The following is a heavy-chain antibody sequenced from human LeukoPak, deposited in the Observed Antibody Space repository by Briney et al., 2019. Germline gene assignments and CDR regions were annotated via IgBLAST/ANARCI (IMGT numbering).Heavy chain of an antibody. CDR2: IYTSGGT. V-gene: IGHV4-4*09. J-gene: IGHJ4*02. CDR3: ARLTRLSTSPDRYYLDY. Sequence: PSETLSLTCTVSGDSISSYYWSWIRQPPGKGLEWIGYIYTSGGTNYIPSRKGRVTISIDTSKNQFSLKLSSVTAADSAVYYCARLTRLSTSPDRYYLDYWGQGTLVTVSS. D-gene: IGHD6-6*01. CDR1: GDSISSYY.